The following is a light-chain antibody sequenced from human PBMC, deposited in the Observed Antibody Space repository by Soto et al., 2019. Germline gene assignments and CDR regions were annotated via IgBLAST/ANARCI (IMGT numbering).Light chain of an antibody. J-gene: IGKJ5*01. Sequence: EIVLTQSPGTLSLSPGERATLSCRASQSVSNNYLAWYQQKPGQAPRLLIYGASTRATGIPVRFSGSASGTELTLTISSLQSEDGEVYDGQQYNNWPITFGQGIRLEIK. CDR1: QSVSNN. CDR2: GAS. V-gene: IGKV3-15*01. CDR3: QQYNNWPIT.